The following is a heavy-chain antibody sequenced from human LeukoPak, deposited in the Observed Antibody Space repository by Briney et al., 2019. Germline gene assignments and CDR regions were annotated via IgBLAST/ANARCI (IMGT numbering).Heavy chain of an antibody. D-gene: IGHD3-10*01. CDR3: ARDDYRGVTNFDP. Sequence: KTSETLSLTCTVSGGSISPYFWSWMRQTPGKGLEWIGYISYTGSTNYNPALKSRVTISVDTSKNQSSLQLTSVTAADTAVYYCARDDYRGVTNFDPWGQGTLVTVSS. CDR2: ISYTGST. CDR1: GGSISPYF. V-gene: IGHV4-59*01. J-gene: IGHJ5*02.